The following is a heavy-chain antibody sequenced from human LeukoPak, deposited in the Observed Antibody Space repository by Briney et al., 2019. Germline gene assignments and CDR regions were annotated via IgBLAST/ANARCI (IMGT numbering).Heavy chain of an antibody. CDR1: GFTFRTYW. Sequence: GGSERLSCAPSGFTFRTYWTQWASQAPGEGRVWVSCIRRDGCGTVYADSVKDRFTISRDNTKNTLHLQINTVRAEDTAVYYCARDRGGSGPTMVDYEGQGTLVTVSS. D-gene: IGHD6-19*01. CDR2: IRRDGCGT. J-gene: IGHJ4*02. CDR3: ARDRGGSGPTMVDY. V-gene: IGHV3-74*01.